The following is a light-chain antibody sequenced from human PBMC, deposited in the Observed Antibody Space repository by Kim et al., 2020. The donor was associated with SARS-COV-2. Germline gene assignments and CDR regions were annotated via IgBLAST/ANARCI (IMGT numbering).Light chain of an antibody. CDR3: QQSYSTPDT. J-gene: IGKJ2*01. Sequence: DIQMTQSPSSLSASVGDRVTITCRASQSISSYLNWYQQKPGKAPKLLIYAASSLQSGVPSRFSGSESGTDFTLTISSLQPEDFATYYCQQSYSTPDTFGQGTKLEI. CDR2: AAS. CDR1: QSISSY. V-gene: IGKV1-39*01.